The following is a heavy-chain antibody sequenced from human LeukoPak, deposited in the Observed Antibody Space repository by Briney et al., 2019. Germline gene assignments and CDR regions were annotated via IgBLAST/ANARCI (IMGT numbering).Heavy chain of an antibody. J-gene: IGHJ4*02. CDR3: ARYSGSYYYPPAWDL. CDR2: TSTSGGSA. D-gene: IGHD1-26*01. V-gene: IGHV3-23*01. Sequence: PGGSLRLSCAASGFTFSNYAMNWVRQAPGKGLEWVSATSTSGGSAYYADSVKGRFTISRDNSKNTLYLQMDSLRADDTAVYYCARYSGSYYYPPAWDLWGQGTLVTVSS. CDR1: GFTFSNYA.